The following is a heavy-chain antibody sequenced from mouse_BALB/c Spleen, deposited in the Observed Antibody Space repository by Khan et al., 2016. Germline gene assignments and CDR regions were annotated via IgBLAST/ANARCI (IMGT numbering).Heavy chain of an antibody. Sequence: EVELVESGGGLVKPGGSLKLSCAASGFTFSSYAMSWVRQTPEKRLEWVASISSGGSSFYPDILKARFTISRDNARNILYLQLSSLRSEDTAMYFCETKVYYFDYWGQGTTLTVSS. CDR3: ETKVYYFDY. J-gene: IGHJ2*01. V-gene: IGHV5-6-5*01. CDR1: GFTFSSYA. CDR2: ISSGGSS.